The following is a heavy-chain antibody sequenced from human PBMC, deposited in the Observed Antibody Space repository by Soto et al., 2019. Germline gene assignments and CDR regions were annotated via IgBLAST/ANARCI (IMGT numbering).Heavy chain of an antibody. Sequence: ASVKVSCKASGYTFTRDQIHWVRQAPGQGLEWMGMIDPSGGKTNYAQKFQGRVTMTRDTSTSTVYMALSSLRSDDTAVYYCARSWNYGANFDYWGQGTLVTVSS. J-gene: IGHJ4*02. CDR2: IDPSGGKT. D-gene: IGHD1-7*01. V-gene: IGHV1-46*01. CDR1: GYTFTRDQ. CDR3: ARSWNYGANFDY.